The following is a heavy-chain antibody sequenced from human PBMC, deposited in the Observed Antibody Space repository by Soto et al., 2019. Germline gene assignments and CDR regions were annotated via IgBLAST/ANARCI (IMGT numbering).Heavy chain of an antibody. D-gene: IGHD2-15*01. V-gene: IGHV3-30*18. CDR3: AKDRKTTQYGMDV. J-gene: IGHJ6*02. CDR2: ISYDGSNK. CDR1: GFTFSSYG. Sequence: QVQLVESGGGVVQPGRSLRLSCAASGFTFSSYGMHWVRQAPGKGLEWVAVISYDGSNKYYADSVKGRFIITRDNSKNTLYLQMNSLRAEDTAVYYCAKDRKTTQYGMDVWGQGTTVTVSS.